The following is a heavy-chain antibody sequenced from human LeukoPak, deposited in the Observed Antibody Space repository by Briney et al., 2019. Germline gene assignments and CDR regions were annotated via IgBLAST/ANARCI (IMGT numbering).Heavy chain of an antibody. J-gene: IGHJ6*02. CDR3: ARDSRYSGRYYYYYGMDV. D-gene: IGHD1-26*01. V-gene: IGHV1-18*01. CDR1: VYTFTSHG. CDR2: ISAYNGNT. Sequence: ASVKDSCKASVYTFTSHGISWVRQAPGKGLEWMGWISAYNGNTNDAQKLQGRVTMTTDTSTSTAYMEMRSMRSDDTAVYYCARDSRYSGRYYYYYGMDVWGQGTTVTVSS.